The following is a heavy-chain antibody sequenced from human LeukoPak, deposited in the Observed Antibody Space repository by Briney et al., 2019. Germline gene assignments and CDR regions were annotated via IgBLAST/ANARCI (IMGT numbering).Heavy chain of an antibody. CDR3: ARDLLNEGNHLDY. D-gene: IGHD4-23*01. CDR2: IYYSGST. Sequence: NPSETLSLTCTVSGGSISSGDYYWSWIRQPPGKGLEWIGYIYYSGSTYYNPPLKSRVTISVDTSKNQFSLKLSSVTAADTAVYYCARDLLNEGNHLDYWGQGTLVTVSS. CDR1: GGSISSGDYY. J-gene: IGHJ4*02. V-gene: IGHV4-30-4*01.